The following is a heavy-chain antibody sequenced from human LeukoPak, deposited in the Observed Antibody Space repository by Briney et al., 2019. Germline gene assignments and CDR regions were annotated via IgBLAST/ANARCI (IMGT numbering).Heavy chain of an antibody. V-gene: IGHV1-18*01. Sequence: APVKVSCKASGYTLTSYGVSWVRQAPGHGLEWMGWINGDNGNTNYAQKFQGRVIMTADSSTNTAYMELRSLTSDGTAVYYCARDRVYGTNWFDPWGQGTLVTVSS. D-gene: IGHD1-7*01. CDR2: INGDNGNT. J-gene: IGHJ5*02. CDR3: ARDRVYGTNWFDP. CDR1: GYTLTSYG.